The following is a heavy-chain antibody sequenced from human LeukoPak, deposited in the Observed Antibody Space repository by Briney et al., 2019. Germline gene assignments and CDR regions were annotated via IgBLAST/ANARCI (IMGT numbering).Heavy chain of an antibody. V-gene: IGHV4-59*01. CDR1: GGSISSYY. Sequence: SETLSLTCTVSGGSISSYYWSWIRQPPGKGLEWIGYIYYSGSTNYNPSLKSRVTMSVDTSKNQFSLKLSSVTAADTAVYYCAREVDYYYGMDVWGQGTTVTVSS. J-gene: IGHJ6*02. CDR3: AREVDYYYGMDV. CDR2: IYYSGST.